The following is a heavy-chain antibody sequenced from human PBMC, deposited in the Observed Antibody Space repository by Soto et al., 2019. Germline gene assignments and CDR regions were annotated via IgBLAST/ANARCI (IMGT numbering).Heavy chain of an antibody. CDR2: INPNSGGT. CDR3: ARSYDSMAYAFDI. CDR1: GYTFTGYY. D-gene: IGHD3-22*01. Sequence: GSSVKVSCKASGYTFTGYYMPWVRQAPGQGLEWMGCINPNSGGTNYAQKFQGRVTMTRDTSISTAYMELSRLRSDDTAVYYCARSYDSMAYAFDIWGQGTMVTVSS. J-gene: IGHJ3*02. V-gene: IGHV1-2*02.